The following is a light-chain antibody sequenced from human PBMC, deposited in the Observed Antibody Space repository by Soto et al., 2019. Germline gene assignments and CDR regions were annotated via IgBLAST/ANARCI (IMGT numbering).Light chain of an antibody. CDR3: MQALQTSYT. Sequence: DIVMTQSPLSLPVTPGEPASISCRSSQSLLHSNGYNYLDWYLQKPGQSPQLLIYLGSNRASGVPDRLSGSGSGTEFTLKISRVEAEDVGVYYCMQALQTSYTFGQGTKLEIK. J-gene: IGKJ2*01. CDR2: LGS. V-gene: IGKV2-28*01. CDR1: QSLLHSNGYNY.